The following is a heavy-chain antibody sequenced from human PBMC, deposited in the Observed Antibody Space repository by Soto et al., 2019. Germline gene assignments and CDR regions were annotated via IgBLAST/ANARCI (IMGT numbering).Heavy chain of an antibody. V-gene: IGHV1-69*01. J-gene: IGHJ4*02. CDR3: AIEYYYGSGSYPRIDY. Sequence: QVQLVQSGAEVKKPGSSVKVSCKASGGTFSSYAISWVRQAPGQGLEWMGGIIPIFGTANYAQKFQGRVTITADEATSTAYMELSSLRSEDTAVYYCAIEYYYGSGSYPRIDYWGQGTLVTVSS. CDR1: GGTFSSYA. D-gene: IGHD3-10*01. CDR2: IIPIFGTA.